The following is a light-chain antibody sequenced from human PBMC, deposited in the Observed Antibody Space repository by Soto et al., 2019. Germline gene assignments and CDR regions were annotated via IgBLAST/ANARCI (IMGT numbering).Light chain of an antibody. CDR2: GAS. J-gene: IGKJ5*01. Sequence: EIVLTQSPGTLSLSPGERATLSCRASQSVSSSYLAWYQQKPGQAPRLLIFGASTRATGIPARFSGSGSGTDFTLTISRLEPEDFAVYYCQQHGSSPITFGQGARLEI. V-gene: IGKV3-20*01. CDR1: QSVSSSY. CDR3: QQHGSSPIT.